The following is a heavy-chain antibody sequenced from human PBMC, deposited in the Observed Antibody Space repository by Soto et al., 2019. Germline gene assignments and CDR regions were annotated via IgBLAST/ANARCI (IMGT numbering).Heavy chain of an antibody. V-gene: IGHV1-3*01. CDR1: GYTFTSYA. CDR3: ARLEKQHLAFDY. D-gene: IGHD6-13*01. CDR2: INAGNGNT. J-gene: IGHJ4*02. Sequence: ASVKVSCKASGYTFTSYAMHWVRQAPGQRLEWMGWINAGNGNTKYSQKFQGRVTITRDTSASTAYMELSSLRSDDTAVYYCARLEKQHLAFDYWGQGTLVTVSS.